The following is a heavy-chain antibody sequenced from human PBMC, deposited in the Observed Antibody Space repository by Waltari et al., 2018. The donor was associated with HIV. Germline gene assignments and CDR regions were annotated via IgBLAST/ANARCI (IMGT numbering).Heavy chain of an antibody. D-gene: IGHD4-17*01. J-gene: IGHJ6*02. CDR1: GTAGPNHY. V-gene: IGHV3-53*02. Sequence: EVQLVETGGDVIRPGGSLRLSCATAGTAGPNHYLNWVRQAPGKGLEWVSVIYRGGDTKYADSVKGRFLISRDNSKNTVFLQLNRLRVEDTAVYYCSGPDGDQGTSVTYYGMGVWGQGTTVIVSS. CDR3: SGPDGDQGTSVTYYGMGV. CDR2: IYRGGDT.